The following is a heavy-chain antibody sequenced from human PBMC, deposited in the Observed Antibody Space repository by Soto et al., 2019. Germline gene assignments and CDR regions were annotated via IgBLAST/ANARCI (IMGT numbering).Heavy chain of an antibody. V-gene: IGHV4-30-4*01. Sequence: SETLSLTCTVSGGSISSSSYYWSWIRQPPGKGLEWIGYIYCSGSTYYNPSLKSRVTISVDTSKNQFSLKLSSVTAADTAVYYCARGGYYDRPFDYWGQGTLVTVSS. CDR1: GGSISSSSYY. CDR2: IYCSGST. J-gene: IGHJ4*02. D-gene: IGHD3-22*01. CDR3: ARGGYYDRPFDY.